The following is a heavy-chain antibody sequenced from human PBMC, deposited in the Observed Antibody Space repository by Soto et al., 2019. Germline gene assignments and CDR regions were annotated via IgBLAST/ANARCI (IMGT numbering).Heavy chain of an antibody. D-gene: IGHD4-17*01. CDR1: GFTFSSYE. CDR2: ISSSGSTI. Sequence: EVQLVESGGGLVQPGGSLRLSCAASGFTFSSYEMNWVRQAPGKGLEWVSYISSSGSTIYYADSVKGRFTISRDNAKNSLYLQMNSLRAEDTAVYYCARGSYGDDLARWFDPWGQGTLVTVSS. J-gene: IGHJ5*02. V-gene: IGHV3-48*03. CDR3: ARGSYGDDLARWFDP.